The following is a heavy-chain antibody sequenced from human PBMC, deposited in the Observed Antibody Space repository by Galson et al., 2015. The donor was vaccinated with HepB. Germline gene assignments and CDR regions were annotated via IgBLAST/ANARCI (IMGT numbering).Heavy chain of an antibody. J-gene: IGHJ2*01. V-gene: IGHV3-7*03. Sequence: SLRLSCAASGFTFSSYWMSWVRQAPGKGLEWVANIKQDGSENYYVDSVKGRFTISRDNAKNSLYLQMNSLRAEDTAVYYCARGGGGCSSTSCYIGWYFDLWGRGTLVTVSS. CDR2: IKQDGSEN. CDR3: ARGGGGCSSTSCYIGWYFDL. CDR1: GFTFSSYW. D-gene: IGHD2-2*02.